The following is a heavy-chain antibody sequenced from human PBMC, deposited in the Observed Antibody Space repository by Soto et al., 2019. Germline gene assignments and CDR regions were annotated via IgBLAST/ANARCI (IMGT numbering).Heavy chain of an antibody. CDR3: ARVPYYYDSSGSLGGWFDP. CDR1: GFTFSSYA. J-gene: IGHJ5*02. CDR2: ISGSGGRT. D-gene: IGHD3-22*01. Sequence: PGGSLRLSCAASGFTFSSYAMSWVRQAPGKGLEWVSTISGSGGRTYYADSVKGRFTISRDNSKNTLYLQMNSLRAEDTAVYYCARVPYYYDSSGSLGGWFDPWGQGTLVTVSS. V-gene: IGHV3-23*01.